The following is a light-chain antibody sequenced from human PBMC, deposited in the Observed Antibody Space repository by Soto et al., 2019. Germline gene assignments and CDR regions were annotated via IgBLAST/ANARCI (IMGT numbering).Light chain of an antibody. CDR2: DTS. CDR3: LLYYSGPRV. Sequence: QAVVTKEPSLTVSPGGTVTLTCGSSTGAVTSGHYPYWFQQKPGQAPRTLIYDTSDKHSWTPARFSGSLLGGKAALTLTGAQPEDEAQYYCLLYYSGPRVFGGGTKLTVL. J-gene: IGLJ3*02. CDR1: TGAVTSGHY. V-gene: IGLV7-46*01.